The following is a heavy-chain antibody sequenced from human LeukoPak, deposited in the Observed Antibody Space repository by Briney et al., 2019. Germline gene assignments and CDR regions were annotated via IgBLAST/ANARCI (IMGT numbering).Heavy chain of an antibody. J-gene: IGHJ4*02. CDR2: SHSSGST. CDR3: ARDPGDTDWYNFDF. V-gene: IGHV4-59*11. D-gene: IGHD3-9*01. CDR1: GGSISGHF. Sequence: PSETLPLTCTVSGGSISGHFWGWFRRPPGKGLENIGYSHSSGSTNYNPSYKSRVTVSLEMSKNQFSLSLSSVTAADTAVYYCARDPGDTDWYNFDFWGQGILVTVSS.